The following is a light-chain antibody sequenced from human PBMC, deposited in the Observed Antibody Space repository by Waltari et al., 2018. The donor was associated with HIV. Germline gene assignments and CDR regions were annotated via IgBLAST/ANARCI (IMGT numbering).Light chain of an antibody. CDR2: DAS. CDR3: QQRSNWPPGLT. J-gene: IGKJ4*01. CDR1: QSVSSY. V-gene: IGKV3-11*01. Sequence: EIVLTQSPATLSLSPGEGATRSCRASQSVSSYLAWYQQKPGQAPRLLIYDASNRATGIPARFSGSGSGTDFTLTISSLEPEDFAVYYCQQRSNWPPGLTFGGGTKVEIK.